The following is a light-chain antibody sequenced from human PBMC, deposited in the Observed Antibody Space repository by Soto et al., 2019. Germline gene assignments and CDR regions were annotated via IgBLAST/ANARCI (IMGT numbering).Light chain of an antibody. V-gene: IGKV1-5*01. CDR3: QHHALYSAP. CDR2: GAS. CDR1: QDISTY. J-gene: IGKJ5*01. Sequence: RLTQSPSSLSASVGDTVTISCRASQDISTYLARYQQKPGKAPTLLIFGASSLHNGVPPRFDRSGSGSEFTLTINRLQPDDFATYLCQHHALYSAPFGQGTRV.